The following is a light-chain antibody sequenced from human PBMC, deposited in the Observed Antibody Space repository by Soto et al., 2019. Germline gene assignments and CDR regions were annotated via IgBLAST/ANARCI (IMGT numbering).Light chain of an antibody. J-gene: IGKJ2*01. V-gene: IGKV3-20*01. Sequence: EIVLTQSPGILSLSPGERATLSCRASQTVSGNYLAWYQQKPGQSPRLLIYGSSDRATGIPDRFSGSGSGTDFTLTLNRMEPEDFAVYYCQQYGSSPPYTFGQGTTLEI. CDR3: QQYGSSPPYT. CDR1: QTVSGNY. CDR2: GSS.